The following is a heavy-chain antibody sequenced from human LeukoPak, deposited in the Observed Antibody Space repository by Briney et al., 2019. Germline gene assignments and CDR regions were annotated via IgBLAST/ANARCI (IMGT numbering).Heavy chain of an antibody. V-gene: IGHV1-2*02. CDR1: GYTFTGYY. J-gene: IGHJ4*02. D-gene: IGHD3-10*01. CDR2: INPNSGGT. CDR3: ARDRDIEGLWYFDY. Sequence: ASVKVSCKASGYTFTGYYMHWVRQAPGQGLEWMGWINPNSGGTNYAQKFQGRVTMTRDTSISTAYMELSRLRSDDMAVYYCARDRDIEGLWYFDYWGQGTLVTVSS.